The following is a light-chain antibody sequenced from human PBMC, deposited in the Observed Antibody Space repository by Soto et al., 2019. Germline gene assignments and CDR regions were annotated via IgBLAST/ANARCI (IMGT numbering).Light chain of an antibody. Sequence: QSVLTQPASVSGSPGQSITISCTGTSSDVGGYNYVSWYQQQPGKAPKCMIYDVTNRPSGVSNRFSGSKSGNTASLTISGLQAEDEADYYCCSYTTSNTRQIVFGTGTKVTVL. CDR1: SSDVGGYNY. J-gene: IGLJ1*01. CDR3: CSYTTSNTRQIV. CDR2: DVT. V-gene: IGLV2-14*03.